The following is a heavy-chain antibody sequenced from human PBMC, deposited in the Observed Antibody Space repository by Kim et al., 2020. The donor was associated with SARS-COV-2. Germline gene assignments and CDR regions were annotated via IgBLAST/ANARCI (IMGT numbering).Heavy chain of an antibody. D-gene: IGHD3-22*01. CDR2: ISGSGAYT. CDR1: GFTFRGYA. Sequence: GGSLRLSCAASGFTFRGYAMSWVRQAPGEGLDWVSTISGSGAYTNYTDSVRGRFTISRDNSGDTLYLEMNSLRAEDTAVYYCVKDMSGYYRPFDYWGQGTLVTGSS. J-gene: IGHJ4*02. CDR3: VKDMSGYYRPFDY. V-gene: IGHV3-23*01.